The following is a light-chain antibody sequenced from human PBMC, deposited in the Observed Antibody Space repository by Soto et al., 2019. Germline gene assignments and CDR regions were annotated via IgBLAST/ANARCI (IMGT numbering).Light chain of an antibody. J-gene: IGKJ4*01. V-gene: IGKV3-11*01. CDR2: DAS. CDR3: QQRSSWPPELT. CDR1: QSVNTN. Sequence: EIVLTQSPATLSLSPGERATLSCRASQSVNTNLAWYQHKAGQAPRLLIYDASNRATGIPARFSGSGYGTDFTLTINSLEPEDFAVYYCQQRSSWPPELTCGGGTKVEIK.